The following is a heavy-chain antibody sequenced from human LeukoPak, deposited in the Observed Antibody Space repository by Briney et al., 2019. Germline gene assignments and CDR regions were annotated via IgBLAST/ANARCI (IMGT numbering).Heavy chain of an antibody. CDR2: INPNSGDT. Sequence: ASVKVSCKASGYTLTDYYIHWVRQAPGHGLQWTGWINPNSGDTNYAQNFQGRVTMTRDTSISTAYMDLNWLRSDDSAIYYCARAGSGPPDYWGQGTLVTVSS. V-gene: IGHV1-2*02. CDR3: ARAGSGPPDY. CDR1: GYTLTDYY. D-gene: IGHD3-10*01. J-gene: IGHJ4*02.